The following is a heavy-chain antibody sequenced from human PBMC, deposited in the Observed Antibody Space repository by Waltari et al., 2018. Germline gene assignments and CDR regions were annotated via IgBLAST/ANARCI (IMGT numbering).Heavy chain of an antibody. D-gene: IGHD6-19*01. CDR3: AREGAEQWVVEDYGRDV. J-gene: IGHJ6*04. V-gene: IGHV3-21*02. Sequence: EVQLVESGGGLVKPGGSLRLSCVASGFKFSAYALNWVRQAPGEGRECVGSIGSRRSFRDHADSVRGRLTVSRENAKNTLDLQMDTLRAEDTAVYYCAREGAEQWVVEDYGRDVWGKGTTVTVSS. CDR2: IGSRRSFR. CDR1: GFKFSAYA.